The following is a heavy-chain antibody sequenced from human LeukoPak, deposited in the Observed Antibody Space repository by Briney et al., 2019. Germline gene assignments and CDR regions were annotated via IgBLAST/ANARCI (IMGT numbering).Heavy chain of an antibody. D-gene: IGHD4-11*01. CDR2: IYYSGST. CDR1: GGSISGYY. Sequence: PSETLSLTCTVSGGSISGYYWTWIRQPPGKGPEWIAYIYYSGSTNYNPSLKSRVTISVDTSKNQFSLRLSSATAADTAVYYCARLRGNYFPDYWGQGTLVTVSS. CDR3: ARLRGNYFPDY. V-gene: IGHV4-59*01. J-gene: IGHJ4*02.